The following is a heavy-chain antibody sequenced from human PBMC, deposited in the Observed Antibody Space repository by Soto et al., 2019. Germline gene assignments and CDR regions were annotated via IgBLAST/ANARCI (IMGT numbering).Heavy chain of an antibody. D-gene: IGHD2-2*01. CDR3: ARPLCSSTRCGPYFFDS. J-gene: IGHJ4*02. CDR2: IIPIFGTA. Sequence: ASVKVSCKASGGTFSSYAISWVRQAPGQGLEWMGGIIPIFGTANYAQKFQGRVTITANESTSTAYMELSSLRSEDTAVYYCARPLCSSTRCGPYFFDSWGQGSLVTVSS. V-gene: IGHV1-69*13. CDR1: GGTFSSYA.